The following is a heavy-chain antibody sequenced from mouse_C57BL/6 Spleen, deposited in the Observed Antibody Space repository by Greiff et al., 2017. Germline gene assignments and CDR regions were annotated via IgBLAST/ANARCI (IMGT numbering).Heavy chain of an antibody. J-gene: IGHJ2*01. CDR3: ARSLLQRFPLDY. D-gene: IGHD1-1*01. Sequence: QVQLQQPGAELVKPGASVKMSCTASGYTFTSYWITWVKQRPGQGLEWIGDIYPGSGSTNYNEKFKSKATLTVDTSSSTAYMQRSSLTSEDSAVYYCARSLLQRFPLDYWGQGTTLTVSS. CDR2: IYPGSGST. CDR1: GYTFTSYW. V-gene: IGHV1-55*01.